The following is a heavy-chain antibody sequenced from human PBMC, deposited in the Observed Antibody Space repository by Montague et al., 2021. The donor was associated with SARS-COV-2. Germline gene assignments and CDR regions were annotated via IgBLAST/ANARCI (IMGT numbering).Heavy chain of an antibody. CDR3: ARDAVTLAFDI. CDR1: GFTFSSYS. V-gene: IGHV3-21*01. J-gene: IGHJ3*02. CDR2: ISSSCSYK. D-gene: IGHD5-18*01. Sequence: SLRLSCAASGFTFSSYSMNWVRQAPGKGLEWVSSISSSCSYKYYADSVKGRFTISRDNAKNTLYLQMNSLRAEDTAVYYCARDAVTLAFDIWGQGTMVTVSS.